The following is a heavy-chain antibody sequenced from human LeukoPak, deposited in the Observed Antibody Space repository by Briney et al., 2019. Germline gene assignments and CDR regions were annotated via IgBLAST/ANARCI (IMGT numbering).Heavy chain of an antibody. CDR2: ILPILGAT. CDR3: ASRSHRKALDI. D-gene: IGHD1-14*01. J-gene: IGHJ3*02. CDR1: RPTFDSYD. Sequence: SVKVSCKTSRPTFDSYDINWVRQAPGQGLEWMGRILPILGATNYAQKFQGTVTLTADTSTNTAYMELSNLRSEDTALYFCASRSHRKALDIWGQGTMVTVSS. V-gene: IGHV1-69*04.